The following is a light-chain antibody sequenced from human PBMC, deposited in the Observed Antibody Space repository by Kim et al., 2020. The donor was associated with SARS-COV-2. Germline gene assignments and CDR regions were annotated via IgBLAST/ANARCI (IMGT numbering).Light chain of an antibody. CDR2: DAS. CDR1: QSVVSRF. CDR3: QQYGSSPYT. J-gene: IGKJ2*01. V-gene: IGKV3-20*01. Sequence: EIVLTQSPGSLSLSPGERATLSCRASQSVVSRFLAWFQQKSGQPPRLLIHDASSRATGIPDRFSGSGSGTDFTLTINRLETEDFAVYYCQQYGSSPYTFGQGTKLEI.